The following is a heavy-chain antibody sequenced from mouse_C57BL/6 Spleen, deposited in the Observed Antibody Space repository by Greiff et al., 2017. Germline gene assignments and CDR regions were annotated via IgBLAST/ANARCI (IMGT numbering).Heavy chain of an antibody. CDR1: GYTFTSYW. D-gene: IGHD1-1*01. Sequence: QVQLQQPGAELVKPGASVKMSCKASGYTFTSYWITWVKQRPGQGLEWIGDIYPGSGSTNYNEKFKSKATLTVDTSSSTAYMQLSSLTSEDAAVYYCARSKSITTVVADWGQGTTLTVSS. J-gene: IGHJ2*01. V-gene: IGHV1-55*01. CDR2: IYPGSGST. CDR3: ARSKSITTVVAD.